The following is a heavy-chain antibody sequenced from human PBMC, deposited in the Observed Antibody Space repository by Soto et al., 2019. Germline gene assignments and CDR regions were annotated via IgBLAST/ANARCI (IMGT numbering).Heavy chain of an antibody. D-gene: IGHD6-13*01. V-gene: IGHV4-39*01. J-gene: IGHJ6*02. CDR1: GGSISSSSYY. CDR3: ASRRSSSWLNYYYYYGMDV. CDR2: IYYSGST. Sequence: LSLSCTVSGGSISSSSYYWGWIRQPPGKGLEWIGSIYYSGSTYYNPSLKSRVTISVDTSKNQFSLKLSSVTAADTAVYYCASRRSSSWLNYYYYYGMDVWGQGTTVTVSS.